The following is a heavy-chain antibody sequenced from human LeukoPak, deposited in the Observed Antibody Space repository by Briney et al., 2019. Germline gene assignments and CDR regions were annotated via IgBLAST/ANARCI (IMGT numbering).Heavy chain of an antibody. Sequence: GGSLRLSCAASGLTFSNYGMHWVRQAPGKGLEWVAFIRYEGHNEYYADSVKGRFTISRDNSKNTLYLEMNSLRAEDTAVYYCTKDLMRDRWFGESWGQGTLVTVSS. V-gene: IGHV3-30*02. CDR3: TKDLMRDRWFGES. CDR1: GLTFSNYG. J-gene: IGHJ5*02. CDR2: IRYEGHNE. D-gene: IGHD3-10*01.